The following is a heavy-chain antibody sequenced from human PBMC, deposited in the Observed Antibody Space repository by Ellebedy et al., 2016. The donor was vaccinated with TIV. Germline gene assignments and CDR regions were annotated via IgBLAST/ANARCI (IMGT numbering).Heavy chain of an antibody. V-gene: IGHV1-18*04. D-gene: IGHD3-9*01. J-gene: IGHJ5*02. CDR2: IIPLTNNT. Sequence: AASVKVSCKASGYIFAPYGVHWVRPPPGQGLEWLGRIIPLTNNTNYVDRLQGRAILTADTSTTTAYLDLKNLTFNDTAVYYCARDTGRLFDWLSWGQGTLVTVSP. CDR1: GYIFAPYG. CDR3: ARDTGRLFDWLS.